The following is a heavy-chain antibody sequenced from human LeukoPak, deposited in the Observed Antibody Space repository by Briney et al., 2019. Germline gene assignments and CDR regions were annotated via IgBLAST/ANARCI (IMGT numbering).Heavy chain of an antibody. Sequence: PSETLSLTCTVSGGSISSYYWSWIRQPPGKGLEWIGSIYYSGSTYYNPSLKSRVTISVDTSKNQFSLKLSSVTAADTAVYYCAGGSYYVSYYYYYMDVWGKGTTVTVSS. CDR2: IYYSGST. V-gene: IGHV4-39*07. CDR3: AGGSYYVSYYYYYMDV. D-gene: IGHD1-26*01. CDR1: GGSISSYY. J-gene: IGHJ6*03.